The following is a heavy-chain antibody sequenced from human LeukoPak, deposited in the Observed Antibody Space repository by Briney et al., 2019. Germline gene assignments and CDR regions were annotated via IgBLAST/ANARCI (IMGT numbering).Heavy chain of an antibody. Sequence: GESLKISCRGSGYSFTSYWIGWVRQMPGKGLEWMGIIYPGGSDTRYSPSFQGQVTISADKSISTAYLQWSSLKASDTAMYYCARHLARYSSSYYFDYWGQGTLVTVSS. CDR3: ARHLARYSSSYYFDY. J-gene: IGHJ4*02. CDR1: GYSFTSYW. D-gene: IGHD6-6*01. V-gene: IGHV5-51*01. CDR2: IYPGGSDT.